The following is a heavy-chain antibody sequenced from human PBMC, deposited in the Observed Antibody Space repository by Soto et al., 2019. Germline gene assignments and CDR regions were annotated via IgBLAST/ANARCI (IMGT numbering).Heavy chain of an antibody. CDR2: ISYDGSNK. V-gene: IGHV3-30-3*01. Sequence: QVQLVESGGGVVQPGRSLRLSCAASGFTFSSYAMHWVRQAPGKGLEWVAGISYDGSNKYYADSVKGRFTITRDNSKNTLYLQMNSLRAEDTAVYYCARDGYDSSGYYSDFDYWGQGTLVTVSS. D-gene: IGHD3-22*01. J-gene: IGHJ4*02. CDR3: ARDGYDSSGYYSDFDY. CDR1: GFTFSSYA.